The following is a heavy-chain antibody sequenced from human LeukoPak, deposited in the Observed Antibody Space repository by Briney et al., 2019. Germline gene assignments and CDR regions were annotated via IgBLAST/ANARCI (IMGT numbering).Heavy chain of an antibody. V-gene: IGHV4-61*02. J-gene: IGHJ4*02. Sequence: PSETLSLTCTVSGGSIRSGSFYWSWIRQPAGKGLEWIGRISTNGNTNYNPSLKSRVTISVDTSKDQFSLMPNSVTAADTAVYYCAMSSSVTRFDYWGQGTLVTVSS. CDR2: ISTNGNT. CDR3: AMSSSVTRFDY. CDR1: GGSIRSGSFY. D-gene: IGHD6-19*01.